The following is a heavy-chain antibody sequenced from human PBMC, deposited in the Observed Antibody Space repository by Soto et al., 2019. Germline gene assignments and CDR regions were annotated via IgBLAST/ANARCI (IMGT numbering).Heavy chain of an antibody. J-gene: IGHJ4*02. CDR2: ISWNSGRI. V-gene: IGHV3-9*01. CDR3: AKDSGSAGSGPFDY. CDR1: GFTFDDYA. Sequence: EVQLVESGGGLVPPGRSLRLSCAASGFTFDDYAMHWVRQAPGKGLEWVSGISWNSGRIGYGDSVKGRFTISRDNAKNSLYLQMNSLRAEDTALYYCAKDSGSAGSGPFDYWGQGTLVTVSS. D-gene: IGHD2-15*01.